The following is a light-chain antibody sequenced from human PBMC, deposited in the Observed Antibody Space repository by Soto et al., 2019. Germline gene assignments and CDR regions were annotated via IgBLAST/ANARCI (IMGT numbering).Light chain of an antibody. CDR1: SSDVGGYNY. CDR2: QVS. V-gene: IGLV2-14*01. Sequence: QSALTQSASVSESPGQSITISCTGTSSDVGGYNYVSWYQQHPDKAPKLMIYQVSNRPSGVSNRFSGSKSGNTASLTISGLQAEDEADYYCSSYTTSNTLVFGTGTKVTVL. J-gene: IGLJ1*01. CDR3: SSYTTSNTLV.